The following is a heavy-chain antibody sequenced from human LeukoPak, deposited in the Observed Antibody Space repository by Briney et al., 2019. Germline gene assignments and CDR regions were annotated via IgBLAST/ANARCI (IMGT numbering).Heavy chain of an antibody. CDR2: INTDGSTT. CDR1: GFTFSSYW. D-gene: IGHD1-26*01. J-gene: IGHJ4*02. Sequence: GGSLRLSCAASGFTFSSYWMHWVRQAPGKGLVWISRINTDGSTTHYADSVKGRFTISRDSAKNTLSLQMNSLRAEDTAVYYCARDLKWEPDYWGQGTLVTVSS. CDR3: ARDLKWEPDY. V-gene: IGHV3-74*01.